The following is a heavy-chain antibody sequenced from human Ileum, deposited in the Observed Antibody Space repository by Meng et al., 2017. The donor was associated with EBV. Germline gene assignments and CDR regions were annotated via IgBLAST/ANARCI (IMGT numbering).Heavy chain of an antibody. CDR1: GGSISSSNW. CDR3: ASFPPPGKQWLVTDY. J-gene: IGHJ4*02. CDR2: IYHSGST. V-gene: IGHV4-4*03. D-gene: IGHD6-19*01. Sequence: QVQLQEAGPVLVKPLGTLSLTCAVSGGSISSSNWWSWVRQPPGKGLEWIGEIYHSGSTNYNPSLKSRVTISVDKSKNQFSLKLSSVTAADTAVYYCASFPPPGKQWLVTDYWGQGTLVTVSS.